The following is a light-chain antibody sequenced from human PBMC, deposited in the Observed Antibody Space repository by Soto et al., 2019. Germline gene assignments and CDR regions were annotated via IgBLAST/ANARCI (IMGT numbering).Light chain of an antibody. J-gene: IGLJ1*01. V-gene: IGLV1-40*01. CDR2: GST. CDR3: QSYDNSLSAYV. CDR1: ISDIGAGSE. Sequence: PSLSGAPGQRVTISCTGSISDIGAGSEVHWYQQLPGTAPKLLIFGSTNRPSGVPDRFSGSKSATSASLAITGLQAEDEADYYCQSYDNSLSAYVFGTGTKLTVL.